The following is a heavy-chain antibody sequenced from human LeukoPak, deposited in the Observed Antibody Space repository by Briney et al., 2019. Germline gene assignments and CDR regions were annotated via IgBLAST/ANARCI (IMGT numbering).Heavy chain of an antibody. CDR2: ISHYENA. V-gene: IGHV4-30-2*01. CDR1: GDSISSGGYF. D-gene: IGHD5-24*01. CDR3: ARDGYNSAPFDY. Sequence: SQTLSLTCTVSGDSISSGGYFWSWIRQPPGKGLEWIGYISHYENAYYNPSLSSRVTMSVDKSKNQVSLKITSVTAADTAIYYCARDGYNSAPFDYWGPGTLVTVSS. J-gene: IGHJ4*02.